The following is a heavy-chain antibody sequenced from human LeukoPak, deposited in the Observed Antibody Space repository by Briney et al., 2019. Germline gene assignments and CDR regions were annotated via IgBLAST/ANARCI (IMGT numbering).Heavy chain of an antibody. CDR2: ISYSGST. V-gene: IGHV4-31*03. J-gene: IGHJ5*02. Sequence: SETLSLTCTVSGGSISSGDYYWSWIRQHPGKGPEWIGHISYSGSTYYNPSLKSRTIISVDTSKNYFSLKLSSVTAADTAVYYCARLTTTVSAWFDPWGQGTVVTVSS. CDR3: ARLTTTVSAWFDP. CDR1: GGSISSGDYY. D-gene: IGHD4/OR15-4a*01.